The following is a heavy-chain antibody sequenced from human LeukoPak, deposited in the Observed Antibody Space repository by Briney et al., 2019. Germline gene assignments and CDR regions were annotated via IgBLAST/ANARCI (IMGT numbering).Heavy chain of an antibody. J-gene: IGHJ6*03. V-gene: IGHV4-61*08. Sequence: SQTLSLTCTVSGGSISSGGYYWSWIRQPPGKGLEWIGYIYYSGSTNYNPSLKSRVTISVDTSKNQFSLKLSSVTAADTAVYYCAREGRYQLLYSYMDVWGKGTTVTVFS. CDR3: AREGRYQLLYSYMDV. CDR1: GGSISSGGYY. D-gene: IGHD2-2*01. CDR2: IYYSGST.